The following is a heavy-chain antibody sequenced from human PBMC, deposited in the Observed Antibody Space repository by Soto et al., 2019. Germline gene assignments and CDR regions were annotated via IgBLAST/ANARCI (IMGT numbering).Heavy chain of an antibody. CDR2: INAGNGNT. V-gene: IGHV1-3*01. Sequence: ASVKVSCKASGYTFTSYAMHWVRQAPGQRLEWMGWINAGNGNTKYSQKFQGRVTITRDTSASTAYMELSSLRSEDTAVYYCARDLQASGSYSYYFDYWGQGTLVTSPQ. CDR3: ARDLQASGSYSYYFDY. D-gene: IGHD1-26*01. CDR1: GYTFTSYA. J-gene: IGHJ4*02.